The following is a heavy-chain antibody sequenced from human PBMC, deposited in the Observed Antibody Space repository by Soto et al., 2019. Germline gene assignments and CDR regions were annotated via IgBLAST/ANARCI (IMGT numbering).Heavy chain of an antibody. V-gene: IGHV3-33*01. CDR3: ARDPKYSSSSYYYYMDV. Sequence: QVQLVESGGGVVQPGRSLRLSCAASGFTFSSYGMHWVRQAPGKGLEWVAVIWYDRSNKYYADSVKGRFTISRDNSKNTLYLQMNSLRAEDTAVYYCARDPKYSSSSYYYYMDVWGKGTTVTVSS. D-gene: IGHD6-6*01. CDR1: GFTFSSYG. CDR2: IWYDRSNK. J-gene: IGHJ6*03.